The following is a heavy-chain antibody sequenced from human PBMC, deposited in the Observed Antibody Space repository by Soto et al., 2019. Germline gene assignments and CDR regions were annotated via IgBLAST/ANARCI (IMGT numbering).Heavy chain of an antibody. CDR2: ISYSGTA. CDR3: AREKSGWYLDY. V-gene: IGHV4-31*03. CDR1: GGSISSGGYS. D-gene: IGHD6-19*01. J-gene: IGHJ4*02. Sequence: PSETLSLTCTVSGGSISSGGYSWSSIRQHPGKGLEWIGYISYSGTAYYNPSLKSRLTISVDMSKNQFSLKLSSVTAADTAVYYCAREKSGWYLDYWGQGTLVTVSS.